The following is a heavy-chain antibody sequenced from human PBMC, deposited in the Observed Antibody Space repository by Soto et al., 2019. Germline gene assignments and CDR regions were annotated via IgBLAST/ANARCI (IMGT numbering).Heavy chain of an antibody. D-gene: IGHD3-22*01. J-gene: IGHJ3*02. CDR1: GFTFSSYA. CDR2: ISYDGSNK. Sequence: QVQLVESGGGVVQPGRSLRLSCAASGFTFSSYAMHWVRQAPGKGLEWVAVISYDGSNKYYEDSVKGRFTISRDNSKNTLYLQMNSLRAEDTAVYYCARAQNYYDSSGYYDAFDIWGQGTMVTVSS. V-gene: IGHV3-30-3*01. CDR3: ARAQNYYDSSGYYDAFDI.